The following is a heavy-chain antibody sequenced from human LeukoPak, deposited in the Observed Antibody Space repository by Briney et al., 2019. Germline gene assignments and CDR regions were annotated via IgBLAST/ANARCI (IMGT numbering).Heavy chain of an antibody. CDR3: ANQPERYCSGGSCLPSTG. CDR2: IYYSGTT. CDR1: GGSIRSGDFY. Sequence: NPSETLSLTCTVSGGSIRSGDFYWSWIRQHPGKGLEWIGYIYYSGTTYYSPSLKSRVTISLDTSKNQFSLKLSSVTAADTAVYYCANQPERYCSGGSCLPSTGWGQGTLVTVSS. J-gene: IGHJ4*02. D-gene: IGHD2-15*01. V-gene: IGHV4-31*03.